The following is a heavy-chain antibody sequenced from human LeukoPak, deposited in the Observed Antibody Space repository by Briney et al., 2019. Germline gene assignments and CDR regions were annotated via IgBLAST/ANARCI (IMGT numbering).Heavy chain of an antibody. J-gene: IGHJ4*02. CDR1: GGSISSGDYY. V-gene: IGHV4-30-4*01. CDR3: ARDRGSSSGTDY. Sequence: SQTLSLTCTVSGGSISSGDYYWSWIRQPPGKGLEWIGYIYYSGSTYYNPSLKSRVTISVDTSKNQFSLKLSSVTAADTAVYYCARDRGSSSGTDYWGQGTLVTVPS. CDR2: IYYSGST. D-gene: IGHD6-13*01.